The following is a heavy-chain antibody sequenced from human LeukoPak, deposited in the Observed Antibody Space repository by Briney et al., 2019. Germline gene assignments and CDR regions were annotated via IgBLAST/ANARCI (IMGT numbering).Heavy chain of an antibody. CDR1: GFSYSAYA. D-gene: IGHD3-10*01. CDR3: AKDRAGYYGNAFDI. CDR2: IGTSGRST. Sequence: GGSLRLSCAASGFSYSAYAMNWVRQAPGKGLEWVSGIGTSGRSTYYAGSVKGRFTISRDDSKNTLYLQMNSLRAEDTAVYYCAKDRAGYYGNAFDIWGQGTMVTVSS. V-gene: IGHV3-23*01. J-gene: IGHJ3*02.